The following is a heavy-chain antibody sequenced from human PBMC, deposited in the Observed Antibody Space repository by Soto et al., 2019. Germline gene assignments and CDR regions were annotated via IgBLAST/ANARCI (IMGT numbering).Heavy chain of an antibody. D-gene: IGHD6-19*01. Sequence: QVHLVQSGAEVKKPGSSVKVSCKASGGSFSNYIFAWVRQAPGQGLEWMGGTIPMFATAQYAQKLQGRVTITADESTSTVYMDLTSLTSDDTAAYYGARGLFGQQWLVGFDTWGQGTLVTFSS. CDR2: TIPMFATA. V-gene: IGHV1-69*01. J-gene: IGHJ4*02. CDR1: GGSFSNYI. CDR3: ARGLFGQQWLVGFDT.